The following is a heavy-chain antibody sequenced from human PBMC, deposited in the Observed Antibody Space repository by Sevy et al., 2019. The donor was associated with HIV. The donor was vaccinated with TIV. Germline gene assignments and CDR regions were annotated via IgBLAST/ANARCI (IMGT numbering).Heavy chain of an antibody. V-gene: IGHV3-20*04. CDR2: INWNGGRS. CDR1: VFTFDDFG. Sequence: GGSLRLSCAASVFTFDDFGMSWVRQAPGKGLEWVSAINWNGGRSAYGDSVKGRFTISRDNAKNSLDLQMNSLRVEDTAFYYCARGGERPRYYDSSEGHLDHWGQGTLVTVSS. CDR3: ARGGERPRYYDSSEGHLDH. J-gene: IGHJ4*02. D-gene: IGHD3-22*01.